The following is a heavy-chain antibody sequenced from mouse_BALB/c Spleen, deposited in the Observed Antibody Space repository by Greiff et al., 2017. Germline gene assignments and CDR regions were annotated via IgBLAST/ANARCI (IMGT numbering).Heavy chain of an antibody. CDR3: ARKDYAMDY. CDR1: GFSLSTYGIG. Sequence: KESGPGILQPSQTLSLTCSFSGFSLSTYGIGVGWIRQPSGKGLEWLAHIWWNDNKYYNTALKSRLTISKDTSNNQVFLKIASVDTADTATYYCARKDYAMDYWGQGTSVTVSS. CDR2: IWWNDNK. J-gene: IGHJ4*01. V-gene: IGHV8-11*01.